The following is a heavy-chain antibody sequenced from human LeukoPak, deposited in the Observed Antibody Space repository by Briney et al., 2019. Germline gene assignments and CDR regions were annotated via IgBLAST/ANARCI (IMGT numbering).Heavy chain of an antibody. J-gene: IGHJ6*03. D-gene: IGHD5-18*01. CDR1: GGSFSGYY. V-gene: IGHV4-34*01. Sequence: SETLSLTCAVYGGSFSGYYWSWIRQPPGKGLEWIGEINHSGSTNYNPSLKSRVTISVDTSKNQFSLKLSSVTAADTAVYYCARKYSYGYKDYYYCVDVWGKGTTVTVSS. CDR3: ARKYSYGYKDYYYCVDV. CDR2: INHSGST.